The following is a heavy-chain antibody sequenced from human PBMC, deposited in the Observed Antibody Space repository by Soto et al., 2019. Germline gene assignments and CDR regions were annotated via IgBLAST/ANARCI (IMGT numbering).Heavy chain of an antibody. D-gene: IGHD2-2*03. CDR3: GRLYGYCASTGCHGYYGMDV. CDR1: GGSVNSNSYS. J-gene: IGHJ6*02. V-gene: IGHV4-39*01. CDR2: IYSSETT. Sequence: SETLSLTCTVSGGSVNSNSYSWGWIRQSPGKGLEWIGTIYSSETTHYNPSLRSRVTISVDTSMNEFSLSLRSVTAADTAVYYCGRLYGYCASTGCHGYYGMDVWGQGTTVTVSS.